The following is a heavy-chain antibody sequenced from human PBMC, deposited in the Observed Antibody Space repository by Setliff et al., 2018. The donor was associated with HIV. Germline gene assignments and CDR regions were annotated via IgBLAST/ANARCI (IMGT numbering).Heavy chain of an antibody. D-gene: IGHD6-19*01. CDR2: IYQSGSI. J-gene: IGHJ5*02. Sequence: SETLSLTCAASAYSINSGFSRAWIRQPPGQGPQCIGSIYQSGSISYNPSLHSRVTISVDSSKNQFSLNLFSVTAADTAVYYCARPRRVRSRAWYWFDIWGQGTLVTVS. V-gene: IGHV4-38-2*01. CDR1: AYSINSGFS. CDR3: ARPRRVRSRAWYWFDI.